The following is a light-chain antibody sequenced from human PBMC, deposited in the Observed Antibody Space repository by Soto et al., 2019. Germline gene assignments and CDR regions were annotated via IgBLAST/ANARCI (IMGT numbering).Light chain of an antibody. V-gene: IGLV1-40*01. J-gene: IGLJ1*01. Sequence: QSVLTQPPSVSESPGQRVTISCTGSSSNIGAGYEAHWYQQVPGTAPKLLIYENNNRPSGVPDRFSGSKSGTSASLAITGRQAEDEADYYCQSYDSSLSGYVFGTGTKLTVL. CDR1: SSNIGAGYE. CDR2: ENN. CDR3: QSYDSSLSGYV.